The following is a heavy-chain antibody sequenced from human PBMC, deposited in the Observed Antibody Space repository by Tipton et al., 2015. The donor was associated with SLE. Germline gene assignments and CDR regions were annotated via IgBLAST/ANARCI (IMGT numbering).Heavy chain of an antibody. V-gene: IGHV4-39*07. CDR3: ARWIAVPATANSDAFDI. J-gene: IGHJ3*02. CDR2: IYYSGST. D-gene: IGHD2-2*01. CDR1: GGSVSSGSYY. Sequence: TLSLTCTVSGGSVSSGSYYWAWIRQPPGKGPEWIGTIYYSGSTYYNPSLISRPTMSVDTSNNQLSLRLSSVTAADTAVYYCARWIAVPATANSDAFDIWGQGTMVTVSS.